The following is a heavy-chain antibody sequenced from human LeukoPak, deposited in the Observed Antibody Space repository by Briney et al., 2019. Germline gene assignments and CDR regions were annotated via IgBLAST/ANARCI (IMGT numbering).Heavy chain of an antibody. Sequence: SETLSLTCTVSGGSLSTSSYYWGWVRQPPGKGLEWLGSIYHSGSTYYNPSLKSRVTISVDTSKNQFSLKLSSVTAADTAVYYCARSVHISAPFDVWGQGTLVTVSS. CDR2: IYHSGST. CDR1: GGSLSTSSYY. D-gene: IGHD2-21*01. J-gene: IGHJ4*02. V-gene: IGHV4-39*07. CDR3: ARSVHISAPFDV.